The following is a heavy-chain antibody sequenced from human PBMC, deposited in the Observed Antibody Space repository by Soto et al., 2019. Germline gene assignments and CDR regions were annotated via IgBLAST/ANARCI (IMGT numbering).Heavy chain of an antibody. V-gene: IGHV6-1*01. CDR1: GDSVSSNSAA. D-gene: IGHD3-3*01. J-gene: IGHJ6*02. CDR2: TYYRSKWYN. Sequence: PSQTRSLTCAISGDSVSSNSAAWNWIRQSPSRGLGWLGRTYYRSKWYNDYAVSVKSRITINPDTPKNQFSLQLKSVTPEETAVYYCDIDQVGYDVSSGYYDLKKYYYYYGKDVWGQGTRVNDSS. CDR3: DIDQVGYDVSSGYYDLKKYYYYYGKDV.